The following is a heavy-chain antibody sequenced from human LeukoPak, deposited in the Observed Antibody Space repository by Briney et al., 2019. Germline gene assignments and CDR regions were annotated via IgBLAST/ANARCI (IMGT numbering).Heavy chain of an antibody. CDR3: ACGAGGFDY. J-gene: IGHJ4*02. CDR2: ISPSGGGT. CDR1: GYTFTRYY. D-gene: IGHD3-16*01. Sequence: ASVKVSCKASGYTFTRYYMHWVRQAPGQGLEWMGIISPSGGGTRYGQKFRGRVTMTRDTSMSTVYMEMSSLRSEDTAVYYCACGAGGFDYWGQGTLVTVSS. V-gene: IGHV1-46*01.